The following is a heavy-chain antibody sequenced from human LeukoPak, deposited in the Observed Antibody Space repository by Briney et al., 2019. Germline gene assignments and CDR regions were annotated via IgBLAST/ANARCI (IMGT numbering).Heavy chain of an antibody. J-gene: IGHJ4*02. Sequence: GGSLRLSCAASGFTFSSYWMSWVRQAPGKGLEWVANIKQDGSEKYYVDSVKGRFTISRDNAKNSLYLQMNSLRAEDTAVYYCARGNIVVVVAATDYFDYWGPGTLVTVSS. V-gene: IGHV3-7*01. CDR2: IKQDGSEK. CDR3: ARGNIVVVVAATDYFDY. D-gene: IGHD2-15*01. CDR1: GFTFSSYW.